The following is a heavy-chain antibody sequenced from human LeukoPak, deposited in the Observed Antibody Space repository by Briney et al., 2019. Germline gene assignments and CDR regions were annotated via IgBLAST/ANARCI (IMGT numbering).Heavy chain of an antibody. Sequence: GGSLRLSCAASGFTFSSYWMSWVRQAPGKGLEWVANIKQDGSEKYYVDSVKGRFTIFRDNAKNSLYLQMNSLRAEDTAVYYCARASHTAMVLYFLDYWGQGTLVTVSS. J-gene: IGHJ4*02. V-gene: IGHV3-7*01. CDR2: IKQDGSEK. CDR3: ARASHTAMVLYFLDY. D-gene: IGHD5-18*01. CDR1: GFTFSSYW.